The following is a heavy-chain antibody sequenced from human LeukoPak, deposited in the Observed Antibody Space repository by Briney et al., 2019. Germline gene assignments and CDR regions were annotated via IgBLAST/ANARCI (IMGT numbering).Heavy chain of an antibody. CDR2: IYYSGST. CDR1: GGSISSSSYY. V-gene: IGHV4-39*07. CDR3: ARYDSSGYYPRAGFDY. D-gene: IGHD3-22*01. J-gene: IGHJ4*02. Sequence: PSETLSLTCTVSGGSISSSSYYWGWIRQPPGKGLEWIGSIYYSGSTYYNPSLKSRVTISVDTSKNQFSLKLSSVTAADTAVYYCARYDSSGYYPRAGFDYWGQGTLVTVSS.